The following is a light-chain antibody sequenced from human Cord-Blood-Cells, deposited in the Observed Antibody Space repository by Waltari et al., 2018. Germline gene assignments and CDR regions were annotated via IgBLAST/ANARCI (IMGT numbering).Light chain of an antibody. V-gene: IGLV2-8*01. CDR3: SSYAGGYV. CDR2: EVS. Sequence: QSALTQPPSASGSPGQSVTISCPGTSSDVGGYHYVSWYQQHPGKAPKLMIYEVSKRPSGVPDRFSGSKSGNTASLTVSGLQAEDEADYYCSSYAGGYVFGTGTKVTVL. J-gene: IGLJ1*01. CDR1: SSDVGGYHY.